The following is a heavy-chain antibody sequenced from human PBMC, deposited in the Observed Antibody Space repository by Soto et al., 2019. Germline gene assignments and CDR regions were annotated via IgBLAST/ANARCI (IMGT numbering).Heavy chain of an antibody. CDR2: IYYSGST. Sequence: SETLSLTCTVSGGSFSSADYYWTWIRQPPGKGLEWIGYIYYSGSTYYNPSLKSRLTISLDTSNNQFSLKLTSVTAADTAVYYCVSAQGDYPNFDSWGQGTLVTVSS. D-gene: IGHD4-17*01. CDR3: VSAQGDYPNFDS. J-gene: IGHJ4*02. V-gene: IGHV4-30-4*01. CDR1: GGSFSSADYY.